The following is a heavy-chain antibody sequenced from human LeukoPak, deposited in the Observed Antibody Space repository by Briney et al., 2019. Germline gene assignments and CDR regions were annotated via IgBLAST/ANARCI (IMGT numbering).Heavy chain of an antibody. CDR1: GYTFTSYG. V-gene: IGHV1-18*01. CDR3: AREKRYSSSWYYLSDAFDI. J-gene: IGHJ3*02. CDR2: ISAYNGNT. D-gene: IGHD6-13*01. Sequence: ASVKVSCRASGYTFTSYGISWVRQAPGQGLEWMGWISAYNGNTNYAQKLQGRVTMTTDTSTRTAYMGLRSLRCDDTAVYYCAREKRYSSSWYYLSDAFDIWGQGKMVTVSS.